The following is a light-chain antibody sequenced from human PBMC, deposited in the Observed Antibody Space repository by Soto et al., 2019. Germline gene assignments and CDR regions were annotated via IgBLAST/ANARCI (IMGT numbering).Light chain of an antibody. Sequence: DIQMTQSPSTLSSSVGDRVTITCRASQSISSWLAWYQQKPGKAPKLLIYDASNLESGVPSRFSGSGSGTEFTPTISRLQPDDFAVYYCQQYYSFPRTFGQGTKVDI. J-gene: IGKJ1*01. CDR1: QSISSW. CDR3: QQYYSFPRT. CDR2: DAS. V-gene: IGKV1-5*01.